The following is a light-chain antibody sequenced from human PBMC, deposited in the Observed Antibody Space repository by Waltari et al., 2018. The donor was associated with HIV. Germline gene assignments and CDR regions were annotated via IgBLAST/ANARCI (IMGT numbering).Light chain of an antibody. CDR3: SSYTSSSTLAV. J-gene: IGLJ2*01. CDR1: SSDVGGYNY. CDR2: EVS. Sequence: SALTQPASVSGSPGQSITISCTGTSSDVGGYNYVPWYQHHPGKAPKLLIYEVSNRPSGVSNRFSGSKSGNTASLIISGLQAEDEADYYCSSYTSSSTLAVFGGGTKLTVL. V-gene: IGLV2-14*01.